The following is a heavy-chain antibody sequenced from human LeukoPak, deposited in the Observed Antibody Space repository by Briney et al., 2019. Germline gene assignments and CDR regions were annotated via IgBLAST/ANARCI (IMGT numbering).Heavy chain of an antibody. CDR2: IDPSDSYT. CDR1: GYSFTSYW. V-gene: IGHV5-10-1*01. D-gene: IGHD1-1*01. Sequence: GESLKISCKGSGYSFTSYWISWVRQMPGKGVGWMGRIDPSDSYTNYSPSLQGHVTISADKSISTAYLQWSSLKASDTAMYYCARHMETPQNDAFDIWGQGTMVTVSS. CDR3: ARHMETPQNDAFDI. J-gene: IGHJ3*02.